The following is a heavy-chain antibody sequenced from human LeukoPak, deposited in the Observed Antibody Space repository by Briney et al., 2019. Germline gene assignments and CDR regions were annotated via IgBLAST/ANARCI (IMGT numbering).Heavy chain of an antibody. CDR1: GSAVSSDDHF. CDR2: IYHRGST. J-gene: IGHJ4*02. CDR3: ARAPYDILTGYFLFDS. V-gene: IGHV4-30-2*01. D-gene: IGHD3-9*01. Sequence: SQTLSLTCAVSGSAVSSDDHFWSWIRQPPGRGLEWIGYIYHRGSTSDNPSLRSRVTVSLDESRNQFSLNLYSVTAADTAVYYCARAPYDILTGYFLFDSWGQGTLITVSS.